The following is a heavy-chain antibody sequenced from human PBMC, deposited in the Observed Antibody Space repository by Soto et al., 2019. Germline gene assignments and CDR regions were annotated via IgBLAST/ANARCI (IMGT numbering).Heavy chain of an antibody. Sequence: QVQLQESGPGLVKPSQTLSLTCTVSGGCISSGGYYWSWIRQHPGKGLEWIGYIYYSGSTYYNPSRKSRVTRSVDTSKNHFSLKLSSVTAADTAVYYWARSDCSGRSCYSFYYYGMDVWGQGTTVTVSS. CDR1: GGCISSGGYY. CDR2: IYYSGST. J-gene: IGHJ6*02. CDR3: ARSDCSGRSCYSFYYYGMDV. D-gene: IGHD2-15*01. V-gene: IGHV4-31*03.